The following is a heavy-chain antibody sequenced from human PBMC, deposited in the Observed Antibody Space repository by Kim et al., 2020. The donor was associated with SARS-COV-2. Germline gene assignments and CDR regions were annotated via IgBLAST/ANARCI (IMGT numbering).Heavy chain of an antibody. CDR2: INHSGST. CDR1: GGSFSGYY. Sequence: SETLSLTCAVYGGSFSGYYWSWIRQPPGKGLEWIGEINHSGSTNYNPSLKSRVTISVDTSKNQFSLKLSSVTAADTAVYYCARTRGRVVVPAASGFDIWGQGTMVTVSS. V-gene: IGHV4-34*01. CDR3: ARTRGRVVVPAASGFDI. D-gene: IGHD2-2*01. J-gene: IGHJ3*02.